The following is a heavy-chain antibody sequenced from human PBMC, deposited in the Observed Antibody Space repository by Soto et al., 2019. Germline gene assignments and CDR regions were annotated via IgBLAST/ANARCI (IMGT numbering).Heavy chain of an antibody. Sequence: QVQLVESGGGVVQPGRSLRLSCAASGFSFRSYAMHWVRQAPGKGLEWVAVMSYDGSDKDYADSVKGRFTISRDNSKNTLYLQRSRLGAEGTAVYFCARARVDTPALEYWGQGTLVTVSS. J-gene: IGHJ4*02. V-gene: IGHV3-30-3*01. CDR2: MSYDGSDK. D-gene: IGHD2-15*01. CDR1: GFSFRSYA. CDR3: ARARVDTPALEY.